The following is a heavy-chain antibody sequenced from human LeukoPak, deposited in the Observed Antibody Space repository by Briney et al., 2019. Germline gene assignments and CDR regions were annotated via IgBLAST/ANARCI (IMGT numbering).Heavy chain of an antibody. Sequence: ASVKVSCKASGYTFTSYYMHWVRQAPGQGLEWMGIINPSGGSTSYAQKFQGRVTITADKSTSTAYMELSSLRSEDTAVYYCARDEGYSNYVADWGQGTLVTVSS. CDR2: INPSGGST. D-gene: IGHD4-11*01. CDR3: ARDEGYSNYVAD. J-gene: IGHJ4*02. CDR1: GYTFTSYY. V-gene: IGHV1-46*01.